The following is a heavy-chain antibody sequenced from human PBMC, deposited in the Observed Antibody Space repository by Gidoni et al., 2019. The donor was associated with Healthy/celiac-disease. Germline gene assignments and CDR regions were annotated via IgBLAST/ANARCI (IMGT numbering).Heavy chain of an antibody. CDR2: ISSSSSYI. D-gene: IGHD1-26*01. CDR3: ASTGEWELLRGGFDY. J-gene: IGHJ4*02. V-gene: IGHV3-21*01. Sequence: EVQLVESGGGLVKPGGSLRLSCAASGFTFSSYSRNWVRQAPGKGLEWVSSISSSSSYIYYADSVKGRFTISRDNAKNSLHLQMNSRRAEDTAVYYCASTGEWELLRGGFDYWGQGTLVTVSS. CDR1: GFTFSSYS.